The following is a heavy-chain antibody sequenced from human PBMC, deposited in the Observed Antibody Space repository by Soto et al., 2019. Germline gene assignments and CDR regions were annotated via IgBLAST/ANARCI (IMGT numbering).Heavy chain of an antibody. CDR2: ISASNGNT. CDR1: GYTFTTYG. V-gene: IGHV1-18*01. D-gene: IGHD1-26*01. Sequence: QVQLVQSGAEVKKPGASVKVSCKASGYTFTTYGLSWVRQAPGQVLEWMGWISASNGNTFYAQKLQGRVTMTTDTATSTAYMELRSLRSDDTAVYYCARDSWGELLVGYWGQGTLVTVSS. CDR3: ARDSWGELLVGY. J-gene: IGHJ4*02.